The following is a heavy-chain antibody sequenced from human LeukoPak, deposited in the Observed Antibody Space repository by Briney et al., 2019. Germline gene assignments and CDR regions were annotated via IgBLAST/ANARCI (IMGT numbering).Heavy chain of an antibody. J-gene: IGHJ1*01. CDR3: AKDGVSSSGYYDPPTFEYFQH. CDR1: GFTFSSYG. D-gene: IGHD3-22*01. Sequence: VGALRLSCSASGFTFSSYGMSWVRQAPGKGLEWASAISGSGGSTYYADAVNGRVTIARDNYKKKLYLQMNSMRAADTAVYYCAKDGVSSSGYYDPPTFEYFQHWGQGTLVTVSS. CDR2: ISGSGGST. V-gene: IGHV3-23*01.